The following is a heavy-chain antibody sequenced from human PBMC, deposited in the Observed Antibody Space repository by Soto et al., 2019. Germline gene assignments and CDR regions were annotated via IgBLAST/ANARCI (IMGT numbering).Heavy chain of an antibody. CDR3: ARVKRGDTSGVFDI. CDR2: IGTAGDT. V-gene: IGHV3-13*01. D-gene: IGHD3-16*01. Sequence: EVQLVESGGGLVQPGGSLRLSCAASGFTFSSYDMHWVRQATGKGLEWVSAIGTAGDTYYPGSVKGRFTISRENAKNSLYLQMNSLRAGDTAVYYCARVKRGDTSGVFDIWGQGTMVTVSS. CDR1: GFTFSSYD. J-gene: IGHJ3*02.